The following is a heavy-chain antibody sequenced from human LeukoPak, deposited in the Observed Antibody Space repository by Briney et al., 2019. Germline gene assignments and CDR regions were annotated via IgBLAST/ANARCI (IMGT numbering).Heavy chain of an antibody. CDR1: GGSISSYY. Sequence: SETLSLTCTVSGGSISSYYWSWIRQPPGKGLEWIGYIYYSGSTNYNPSLKSRVTISVDPSKNQFSLKLSSVTAADTAVYYCASTYYDFWSGDYYGMDVWGQGTTVTVSS. CDR2: IYYSGST. V-gene: IGHV4-59*08. D-gene: IGHD3-3*01. J-gene: IGHJ6*02. CDR3: ASTYYDFWSGDYYGMDV.